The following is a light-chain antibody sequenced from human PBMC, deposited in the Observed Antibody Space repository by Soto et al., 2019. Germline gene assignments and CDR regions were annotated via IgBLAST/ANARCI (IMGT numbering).Light chain of an antibody. Sequence: DIQMTQSPSSVSASVGDRVIITCRASQNINRWLAWYQQKPGKAPQLLIYATSTLHSGVPSRFSGSGAGTDFTLTVSSLQTEDFATYYCQQANSFPHTLGGGTRVEIK. CDR2: ATS. CDR3: QQANSFPHT. V-gene: IGKV1-12*01. J-gene: IGKJ4*01. CDR1: QNINRW.